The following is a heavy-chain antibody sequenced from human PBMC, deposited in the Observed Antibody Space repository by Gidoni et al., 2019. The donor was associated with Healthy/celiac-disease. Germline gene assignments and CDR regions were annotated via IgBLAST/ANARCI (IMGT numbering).Heavy chain of an antibody. D-gene: IGHD1-26*01. CDR3: AKGLVGATSPWFDP. V-gene: IGHV3-23*01. J-gene: IGHJ5*02. CDR1: GFTFRSYD. CDR2: SSGSGGST. Sequence: EVQLLASGGGLVQPGGSLRLSLAASGFTFRSYDMSWVRQAPGKGLEWVSASSGSGGSTYYADSVKGRFTISRDNSKNTLYLQMNSLRAEDTAVYYCAKGLVGATSPWFDPWGQGTLVTVSS.